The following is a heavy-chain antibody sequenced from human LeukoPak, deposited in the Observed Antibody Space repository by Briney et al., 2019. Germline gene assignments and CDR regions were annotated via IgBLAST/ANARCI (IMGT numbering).Heavy chain of an antibody. CDR2: IYHSGST. CDR1: GGSMSSTKW. D-gene: IGHD4-17*01. V-gene: IGHV4-4*02. Sequence: SGTLSLTCAVSGGSMSSTKWWSWVRQPPGKGLEWIGEIYHSGSTNYNPSLKSRITMSVDKSKNQVSLNLSSVTAADTAVYYCGTSTVMNEYCVDYWGQGTLVTVSS. CDR3: GTSTVMNEYCVDY. J-gene: IGHJ4*02.